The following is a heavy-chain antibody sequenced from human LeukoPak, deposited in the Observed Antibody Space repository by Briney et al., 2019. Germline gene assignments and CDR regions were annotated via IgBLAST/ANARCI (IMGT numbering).Heavy chain of an antibody. Sequence: GGSLRLSCAASGFTFSYYAMHWVRQGPGKGLEWGAVMSHDGANKDNADSGKGRFTISRDNANNSLYLQMNSLRAEDTALYYCAKDLGRQGGSYYAFDIWGQGTMVTVSS. V-gene: IGHV3-30-3*01. J-gene: IGHJ3*02. CDR2: MSHDGANK. CDR3: AKDLGRQGGSYYAFDI. CDR1: GFTFSYYA. D-gene: IGHD1-26*01.